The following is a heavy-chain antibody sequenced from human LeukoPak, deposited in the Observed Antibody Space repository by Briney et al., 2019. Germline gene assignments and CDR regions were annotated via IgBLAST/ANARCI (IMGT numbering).Heavy chain of an antibody. D-gene: IGHD5-18*01. V-gene: IGHV4-34*01. Sequence: SETLSLTCAVYGGSFSGYYWSWIRQPPGKGLEWIGEINHSGSTNYNPSLKSRVTISVDTSKNQFSLKLSSVTAADTAVYYCARYSYGYPNFDYWGQGTLVTVSS. CDR3: ARYSYGYPNFDY. CDR2: INHSGST. J-gene: IGHJ4*02. CDR1: GGSFSGYY.